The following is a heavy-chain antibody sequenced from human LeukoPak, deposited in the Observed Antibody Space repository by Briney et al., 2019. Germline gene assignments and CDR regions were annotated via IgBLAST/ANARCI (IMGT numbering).Heavy chain of an antibody. D-gene: IGHD5-24*01. Sequence: GGSLRLSCAAPGFTFSSYDMRWVRQAPGKGLEWVAVISYDGSNKYYADSVKGRFTISRDNSKNTLYLQMNSLRVEDTAVYYCAPEGDGYILFDYWGQATQVTVSS. J-gene: IGHJ4*02. CDR2: ISYDGSNK. CDR3: APEGDGYILFDY. CDR1: GFTFSSYD. V-gene: IGHV3-30*03.